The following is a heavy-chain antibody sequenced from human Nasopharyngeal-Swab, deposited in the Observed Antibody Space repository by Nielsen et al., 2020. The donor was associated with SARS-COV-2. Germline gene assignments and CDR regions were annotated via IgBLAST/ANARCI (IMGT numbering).Heavy chain of an antibody. Sequence: ASVKVSCKVSGYTLTELSMHWVRQAPGKGLEWMGGFDPEDGETIYAQKFQGRVTITADESTSTAYMELSSLRSEDTAVYYCVPSSTYDSSGSYFDYWGQGTLVTVSS. J-gene: IGHJ4*02. CDR2: FDPEDGET. D-gene: IGHD3-22*01. CDR1: GYTLTELS. V-gene: IGHV1-24*01. CDR3: VPSSTYDSSGSYFDY.